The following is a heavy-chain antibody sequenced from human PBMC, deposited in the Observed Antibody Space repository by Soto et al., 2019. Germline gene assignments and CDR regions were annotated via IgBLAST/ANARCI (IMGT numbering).Heavy chain of an antibody. J-gene: IGHJ4*02. Sequence: GGSLRLSCAASGFTFSTYNMKWVRQAPGKGLEWVSYISSSSSTIYYADSVKGRFTISRDNAKNSLYLQMNSLRAEDTAVYYCARAPGYYVSTIDSWGQGTLVTVSS. CDR3: ARAPGYYVSTIDS. CDR1: GFTFSTYN. V-gene: IGHV3-48*01. CDR2: ISSSSSTI. D-gene: IGHD3-10*02.